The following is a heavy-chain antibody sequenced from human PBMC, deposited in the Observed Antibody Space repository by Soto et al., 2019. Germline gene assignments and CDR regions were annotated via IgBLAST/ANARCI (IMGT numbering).Heavy chain of an antibody. CDR2: ISGSGGST. CDR3: AKAGTRHNNYFDY. Sequence: EVQRLESGGGLVQPGGSLRLSCAASGFTFISYAMSWVRQAPGKGLEWVSAISGSGGSTDYADSVQGRFTISRDNSKNTLYLQMNSLRAEDTAVYYCAKAGTRHNNYFDYWGQGTLVTVSS. CDR1: GFTFISYA. V-gene: IGHV3-23*01. D-gene: IGHD1-1*01. J-gene: IGHJ4*02.